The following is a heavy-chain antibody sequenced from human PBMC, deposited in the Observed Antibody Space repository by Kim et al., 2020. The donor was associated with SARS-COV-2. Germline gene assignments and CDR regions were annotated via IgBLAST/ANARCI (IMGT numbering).Heavy chain of an antibody. CDR1: GYTFTSYA. D-gene: IGHD3-10*01. J-gene: IGHJ3*02. CDR3: ARDEASLLWFGSGGGAFDI. Sequence: ASVKVSCKASGYTFTSYAMHWVRQAPGQRLEWMGWINAGNGNTKYSQKFQGRVTITRDTSASTAYMELSSLRSEDTAVYYCARDEASLLWFGSGGGAFDIWGQGTMVTVSS. V-gene: IGHV1-3*01. CDR2: INAGNGNT.